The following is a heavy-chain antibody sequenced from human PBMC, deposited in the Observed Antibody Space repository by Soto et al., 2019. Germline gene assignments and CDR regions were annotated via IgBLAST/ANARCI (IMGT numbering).Heavy chain of an antibody. V-gene: IGHV3-23*01. Sequence: EVQLLESGGGLVQPGGSLRLSCAASGFTFNNYAMSWVRQAPGKGLEWVSTLTGGGAGTYYADSVKGRYTISRDNSNNMLYLQMNSLRVEDTALYYCAKCFRNYAADNFDNWGQGTLVTVSS. CDR3: AKCFRNYAADNFDN. J-gene: IGHJ4*02. CDR1: GFTFNNYA. D-gene: IGHD4-4*01. CDR2: LTGGGAGT.